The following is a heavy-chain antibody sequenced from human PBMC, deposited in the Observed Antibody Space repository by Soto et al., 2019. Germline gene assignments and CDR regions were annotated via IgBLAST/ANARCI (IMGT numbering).Heavy chain of an antibody. CDR3: AIIRGYSGYDKRNYYYYGMDV. CDR1: GFTFSSYG. Sequence: PGGSLRLSCAASGFTFSSYGMHWVRQAPGKGLEWVAVISYDGSNKYYADSVKGRFTISRDNSKNTLYLQMNSLRAEDTAVYYCAIIRGYSGYDKRNYYYYGMDVWGQGTTVTVS. CDR2: ISYDGSNK. V-gene: IGHV3-30*03. D-gene: IGHD5-12*01. J-gene: IGHJ6*02.